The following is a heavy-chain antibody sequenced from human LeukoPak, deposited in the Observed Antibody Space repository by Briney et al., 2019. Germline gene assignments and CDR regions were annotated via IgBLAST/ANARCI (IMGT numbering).Heavy chain of an antibody. D-gene: IGHD1-1*01. V-gene: IGHV3-30*02. Sequence: GGSLRLSCAASGFTFNSFAMHWVRQAPGKGLEHLAFIQSDGSDKYYADSVKGRFTISRDNSKNTLYLQMNSLRAEDTAVYYCAKDHRYNWNDGETDAFDIWGQGTMVTVSS. CDR3: AKDHRYNWNDGETDAFDI. J-gene: IGHJ3*02. CDR2: IQSDGSDK. CDR1: GFTFNSFA.